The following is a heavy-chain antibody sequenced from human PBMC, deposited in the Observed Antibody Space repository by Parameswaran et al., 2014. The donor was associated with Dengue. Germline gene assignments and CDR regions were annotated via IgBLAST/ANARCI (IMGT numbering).Heavy chain of an antibody. CDR1: GGSISRNF. CDR3: ARAQQLDY. D-gene: IGHD6-13*01. CDR2: SYYSGST. V-gene: IGHV4-59*01. J-gene: IGHJ4*02. Sequence: ASETLSLTCTVSGGSISRNFWSWIRQPPGKGLEWIGYSYYSGSTNYNPSLKSRVTISLDTSKNQFSLNLTSVTAADTAVYYCARAQQLDYWGRGTLVTVSS.